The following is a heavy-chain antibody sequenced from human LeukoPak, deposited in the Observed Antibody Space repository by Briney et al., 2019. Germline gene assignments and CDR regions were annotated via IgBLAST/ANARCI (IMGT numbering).Heavy chain of an antibody. Sequence: PSETLSLTCTVSGDSISSYYGSWIRQPPGKGLEWIGYSYHTGSTNYNPSLKSRVTISVDTSKNQFSLKLSSVTAGDTAVYYCATGYSSTWYYFDYWGQGTLVTVSS. V-gene: IGHV4-59*01. CDR1: GDSISSYY. CDR2: SYHTGST. J-gene: IGHJ4*02. D-gene: IGHD6-13*01. CDR3: ATGYSSTWYYFDY.